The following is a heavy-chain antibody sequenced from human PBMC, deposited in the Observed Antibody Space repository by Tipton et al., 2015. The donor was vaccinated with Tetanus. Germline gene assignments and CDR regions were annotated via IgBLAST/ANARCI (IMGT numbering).Heavy chain of an antibody. V-gene: IGHV4-59*01. Sequence: TLSLTCAVSRGSRSANYWSWIRQSPGKGLEWIGYIQYNGITNYHPSLKSRVTISVDSSTSQFSLRLASVTAADTAVYYCARSKLLWFGESLSGFDSWGQGTLVTVSA. CDR1: RGSRSANY. CDR3: ARSKLLWFGESLSGFDS. J-gene: IGHJ4*02. CDR2: IQYNGIT. D-gene: IGHD3-10*01.